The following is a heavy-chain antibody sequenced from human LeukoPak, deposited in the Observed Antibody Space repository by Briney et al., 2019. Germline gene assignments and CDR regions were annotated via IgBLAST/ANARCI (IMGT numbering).Heavy chain of an antibody. CDR1: GFTFSSYS. CDR3: ARGTRRVAATLRWFDP. CDR2: ITSTSSTV. V-gene: IGHV3-48*02. D-gene: IGHD2-15*01. Sequence: GGSLRLSCAASGFTFSSYSMSWVRQAPGKGLEWVSYITSTSSTVYYADSVKGRFTVSRDNAKNSLYLQMNSLRDEDTAMFYRARGTRRVAATLRWFDPWGQGTLVTVSS. J-gene: IGHJ5*02.